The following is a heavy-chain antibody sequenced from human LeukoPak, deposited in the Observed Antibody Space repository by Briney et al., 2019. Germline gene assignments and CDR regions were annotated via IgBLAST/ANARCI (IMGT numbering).Heavy chain of an antibody. Sequence: GGSLILSRAASGFTARRNYRIWCGRAPGKGLEGVSVINESGSTSYTDSVNGRFTIATDNTKNTLYLQMNRLRAEDTAVYYCASSVRGATEYYFDYWGQGTLVTVSS. D-gene: IGHD1-26*01. CDR1: GFTARRNY. V-gene: IGHV3-53*01. CDR2: INESGST. J-gene: IGHJ4*02. CDR3: ASSVRGATEYYFDY.